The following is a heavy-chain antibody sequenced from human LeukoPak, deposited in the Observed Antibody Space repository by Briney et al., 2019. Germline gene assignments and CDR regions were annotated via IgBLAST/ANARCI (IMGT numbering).Heavy chain of an antibody. CDR3: TTDPSHLLYCSGGSCYAHYYYYMDV. J-gene: IGHJ6*03. CDR2: IKSKTDGGTT. V-gene: IGHV3-15*01. CDR1: GFTFSNAW. D-gene: IGHD2-15*01. Sequence: GGSLRLSCAASGFTFSNAWMSWVRQAPGKGLEWVGRIKSKTDGGTTDYAAPVKGRFTISRDDSKNTLYLQMNSLKTEDTAVYYCTTDPSHLLYCSGGSCYAHYYYYMDVWGKGTTVTVSS.